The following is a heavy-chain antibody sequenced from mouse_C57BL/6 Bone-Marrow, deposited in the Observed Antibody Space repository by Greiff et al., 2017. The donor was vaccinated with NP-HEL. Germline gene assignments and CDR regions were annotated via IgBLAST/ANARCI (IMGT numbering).Heavy chain of an antibody. CDR3: ARSGRLRRHFDY. CDR1: GYTFTSYW. CDR2: LNPRNGGT. J-gene: IGHJ2*01. V-gene: IGHV1-53*01. D-gene: IGHD2-4*01. Sequence: LQQPGTELVKPGASVKLSCKASGYTFTSYWMHWVKQRPGPGLEWIGNLNPRNGGTNYNEKFKSKATLTVDKSSSTAYMQLSSLTSEDSAVYYCARSGRLRRHFDYGGQGTTLTVSS.